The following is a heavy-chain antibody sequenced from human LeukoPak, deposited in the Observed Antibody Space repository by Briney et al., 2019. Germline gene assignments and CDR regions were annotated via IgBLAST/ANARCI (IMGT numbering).Heavy chain of an antibody. CDR3: ARDKGFDSSGPDAFDI. Sequence: GGSLRLSCAASGFTFSSYAMHWVRQAPGKGLEWVALISYDGSNKYYADSVKGRFTISRDNSKNTLYLQMNSLRAEDTAVYYCARDKGFDSSGPDAFDIWGQGTMVTVSS. CDR2: ISYDGSNK. D-gene: IGHD3-22*01. CDR1: GFTFSSYA. J-gene: IGHJ3*02. V-gene: IGHV3-30-3*01.